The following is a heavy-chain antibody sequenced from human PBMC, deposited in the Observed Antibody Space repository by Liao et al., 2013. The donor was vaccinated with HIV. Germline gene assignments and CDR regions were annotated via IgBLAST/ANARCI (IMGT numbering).Heavy chain of an antibody. D-gene: IGHD4-17*01. J-gene: IGHJ2*01. V-gene: IGHV4-4*07. CDR1: GASISGYY. CDR2: IHATGST. Sequence: QVQLQESGPGLVRPSETLSLSCSVSGASISGYYWSWIRQSAGKGLEWIGRIHATGSTNSNPSLQSRVTMSIDASKSQFSLNLTSVTAADTAVYYCVRGPITTVTISYYYFDLWGRGTLLTVSS. CDR3: VRGPITTVTISYYYFDL.